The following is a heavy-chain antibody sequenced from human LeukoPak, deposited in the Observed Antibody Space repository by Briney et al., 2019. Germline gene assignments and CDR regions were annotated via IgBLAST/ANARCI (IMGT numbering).Heavy chain of an antibody. J-gene: IGHJ4*02. D-gene: IGHD6-19*01. CDR2: ISSSSSRTI. V-gene: IGHV3-48*02. Sequence: AGGSLRLSCAAAGFTFSSYSLNWVRQAPGKGLEWVSYISSSSSRTIYYADSVKGRFTISRDNAKNSVYLQMNSLRDEDTAVYYCARAGSGWYFDYWGQGTLVAVSS. CDR3: ARAGSGWYFDY. CDR1: GFTFSSYS.